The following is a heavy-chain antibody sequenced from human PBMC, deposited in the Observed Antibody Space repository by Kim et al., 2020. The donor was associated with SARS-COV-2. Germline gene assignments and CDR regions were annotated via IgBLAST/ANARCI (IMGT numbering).Heavy chain of an antibody. CDR1: GGSFSGYY. Sequence: SETLSLTCAVYGGSFSGYYCSWIRQPPGKGLEWIGEINHSGSTNYNPSLKSQVTISVDTSKNQFSLKLSSVTAADTAVYYCARVQRGFSSGAGSYSRGYYYEGMDVWGQGTTVTGSS. J-gene: IGHJ6*02. D-gene: IGHD3-10*01. V-gene: IGHV4-34*01. CDR3: ARVQRGFSSGAGSYSRGYYYEGMDV. CDR2: INHSGST.